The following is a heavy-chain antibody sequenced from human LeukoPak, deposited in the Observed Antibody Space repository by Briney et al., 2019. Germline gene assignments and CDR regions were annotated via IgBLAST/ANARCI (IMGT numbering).Heavy chain of an antibody. CDR1: GGSISSSSSY. CDR3: ARRPYAAGPFDY. D-gene: IGHD6-13*01. V-gene: IGHV4-39*01. Sequence: PSETLSLTCTVSGGSISSSSSYWGWVRQPPGKRLEWIGNIYDSGSTYYNPSLKSRVTISVYTSKNQLSLKLNSVTAADTAVYYCARRPYAAGPFDYWGQGTLATVSS. J-gene: IGHJ4*02. CDR2: IYDSGST.